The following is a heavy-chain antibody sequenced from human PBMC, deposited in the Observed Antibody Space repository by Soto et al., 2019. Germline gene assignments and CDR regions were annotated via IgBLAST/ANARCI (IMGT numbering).Heavy chain of an antibody. J-gene: IGHJ2*01. CDR2: ISSSGSTI. V-gene: IGHV3-48*03. D-gene: IGHD2-21*01. CDR3: AFFLRAEDGVRDRSAVSAFLVNRSCDL. Sequence: KGLEWVSYISSSGSTICYAASVKGRFTISRDNAKNSVYLQMNSLRSEDTAGYYCAFFLRAEDGVRDRSAVSAFLVNRSCDL.